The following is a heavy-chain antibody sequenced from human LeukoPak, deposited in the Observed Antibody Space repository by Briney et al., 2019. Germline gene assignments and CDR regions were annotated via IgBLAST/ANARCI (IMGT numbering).Heavy chain of an antibody. J-gene: IGHJ6*03. V-gene: IGHV4-59*01. D-gene: IGHD2-21*02. CDR2: INGSGYT. CDR1: GGSISTYY. Sequence: SETLSLTCTVTGGSISTYYWNWIRQPPGKGLEWIGCINGSGYTNYHPSLKRRVTMSVDTSKSQFSLRLGSVTAADTAVYYCVREVVGTPYHYFFYMDLWGKGTTVTVS. CDR3: VREVVGTPYHYFFYMDL.